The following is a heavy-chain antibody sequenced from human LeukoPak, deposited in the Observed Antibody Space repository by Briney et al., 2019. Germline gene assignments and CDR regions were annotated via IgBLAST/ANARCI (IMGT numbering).Heavy chain of an antibody. Sequence: GGSLRLSRAASGFTFSSYGMSWVRQAPGKGLEWVSAISGSGGSTYYADSVKGRFTISRDNAKNSLYLQMNSLRADDTARYYCTTSSDQPNDYWGQGTLVTVSS. D-gene: IGHD6-25*01. CDR1: GFTFSSYG. J-gene: IGHJ4*02. CDR2: ISGSGGST. CDR3: TTSSDQPNDY. V-gene: IGHV3-23*01.